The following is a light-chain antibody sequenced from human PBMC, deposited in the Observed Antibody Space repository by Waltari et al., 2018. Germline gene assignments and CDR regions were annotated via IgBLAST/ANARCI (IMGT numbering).Light chain of an antibody. J-gene: IGKJ4*01. CDR2: ASS. CDR1: HGISIY. CDR3: QQYYSFPFL. Sequence: AIRITQSPSSVSASTGGRVTITSRASHGISIYLACYHQKPGKAPKLLIYASSALQNGVPSRFSGSGSGTDFTLTISCLQSEDFATYYCQQYYSFPFLFGGGTKVEIK. V-gene: IGKV1-8*01.